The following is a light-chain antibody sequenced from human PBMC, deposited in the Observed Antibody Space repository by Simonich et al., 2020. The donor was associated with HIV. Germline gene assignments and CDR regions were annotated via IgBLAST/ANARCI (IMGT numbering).Light chain of an antibody. J-gene: IGLJ2*01. CDR2: VVT. CDR3: SSYTSISPWI. Sequence: QSALTQPASVSGSPGQSITISCTGTSSDVGGYNYVSWYQQHPGKAPKLIIYVVTNRPSGVSNRFSGSKSGNTASLTISGLQAEDEADYYCSSYTSISPWIFGGGTKLTVL. V-gene: IGLV2-14*03. CDR1: SSDVGGYNY.